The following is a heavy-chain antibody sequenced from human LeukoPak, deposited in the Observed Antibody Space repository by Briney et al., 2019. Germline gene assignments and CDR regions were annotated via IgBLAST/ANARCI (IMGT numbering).Heavy chain of an antibody. D-gene: IGHD5-18*01. Sequence: PSETLSLTCTVSGGSISTYYWSWIRQPAGKGLEWLGRIYVSGGTNYNPSLKSRVTMSLDTSKNQFSLKLSSVTAADTAVYYCARSLGYTYGYADYWGQGTLVTVSS. CDR3: ARSLGYTYGYADY. CDR1: GGSISTYY. CDR2: IYVSGGT. J-gene: IGHJ4*02. V-gene: IGHV4-4*07.